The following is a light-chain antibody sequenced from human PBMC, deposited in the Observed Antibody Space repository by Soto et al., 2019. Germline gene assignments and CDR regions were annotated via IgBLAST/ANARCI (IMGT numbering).Light chain of an antibody. CDR1: SSDVGGYNY. CDR3: SSYTSSSTL. Sequence: QSVLTQPASVSGSPGQSITISCTGTSSDVGGYNYVSWYQQHPGKAPKLMIDDVSNRPSGVSNRFSGSKSGNTASLTISGLQAEDEADYYCSSYTSSSTLFGTGTKLTVL. J-gene: IGLJ1*01. V-gene: IGLV2-14*01. CDR2: DVS.